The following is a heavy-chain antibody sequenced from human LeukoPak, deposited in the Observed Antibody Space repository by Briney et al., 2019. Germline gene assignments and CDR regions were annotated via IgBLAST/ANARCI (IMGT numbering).Heavy chain of an antibody. D-gene: IGHD5-12*01. CDR2: INPNSGGT. Sequence: ASVKVSCKASGYTFTGYYMHWVRQAPGQGLEWMGWINPNSGGTNYAQKFQGRVTMTRDTSISTAYMELSSLRSEDTAVYYCARDPEMATMKSLPPYYYGMDVWGQGTTVTVSS. CDR1: GYTFTGYY. V-gene: IGHV1-2*02. CDR3: ARDPEMATMKSLPPYYYGMDV. J-gene: IGHJ6*02.